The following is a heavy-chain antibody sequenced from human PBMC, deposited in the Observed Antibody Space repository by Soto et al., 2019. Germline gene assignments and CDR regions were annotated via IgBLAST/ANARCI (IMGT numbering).Heavy chain of an antibody. Sequence: SETLSLTCTVSGGSISSYYWSWIRQPPGKGLEWIGYIYYSGSTNYNPSLKSRVTISVDTSKNQFSLKLSSVTAADTAVYYCARHSFGGGYDSRKGYFDYWGQGTLVTVSS. CDR3: ARHSFGGGYDSRKGYFDY. CDR1: GGSISSYY. CDR2: IYYSGST. V-gene: IGHV4-59*08. D-gene: IGHD5-12*01. J-gene: IGHJ4*02.